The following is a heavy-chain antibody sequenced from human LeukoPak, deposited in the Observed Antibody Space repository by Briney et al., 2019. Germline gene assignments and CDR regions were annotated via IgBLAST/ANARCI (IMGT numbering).Heavy chain of an antibody. J-gene: IGHJ4*02. CDR2: ISYDGNNK. Sequence: PGGSLRLSCAASGFTFSSYGMHWVRQAPGKGLEWVAIISYDGNNKYYADSVKGRFTISRDNSKNTLYLQMNSLRAEDTAVYYCAKDLSRKVGAGDYWGQGTLVTVSS. CDR1: GFTFSSYG. D-gene: IGHD1-26*01. CDR3: AKDLSRKVGAGDY. V-gene: IGHV3-30*18.